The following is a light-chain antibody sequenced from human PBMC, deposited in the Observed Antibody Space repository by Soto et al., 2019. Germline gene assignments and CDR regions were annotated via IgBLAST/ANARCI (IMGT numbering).Light chain of an antibody. CDR1: QGIYNF. CDR2: DAS. V-gene: IGKV1-33*01. CDR3: KQYDTFPTT. Sequence: DIQMTQSPSSLSASVGDRVTIPCQASQGIYNFLNWYHQKPGKAPKLLIYDASNLLIYDASNFIADAPTRYSGGRFGIDFTFTISNVHLEDIGTYYCKQYDTFPTTFGPGTKLDI. J-gene: IGKJ3*01.